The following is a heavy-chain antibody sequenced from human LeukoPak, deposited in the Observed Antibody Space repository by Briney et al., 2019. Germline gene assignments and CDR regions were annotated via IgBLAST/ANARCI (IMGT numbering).Heavy chain of an antibody. CDR1: GGSISSYY. D-gene: IGHD3-10*01. J-gene: IGHJ4*02. Sequence: SETLSLTCTVSGGSISSYYWSWLRQPPGKGLEWIGYIYYSGSTNYNPSLKSRVTISVDTSKNQFSLKLSSVTAADTAVYYCARTYYYGSGSSYAFDYWGQGTLVTVSS. CDR3: ARTYYYGSGSSYAFDY. V-gene: IGHV4-59*01. CDR2: IYYSGST.